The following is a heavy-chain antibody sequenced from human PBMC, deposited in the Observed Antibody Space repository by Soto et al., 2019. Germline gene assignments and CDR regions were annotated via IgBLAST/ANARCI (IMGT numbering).Heavy chain of an antibody. CDR1: GFSLSNAW. Sequence: EVQLVESGGGLVKPGGSLRLSCAASGFSLSNAWMSWVHQLPGKGLEWVGHIKSKTDGGTADYAAPVKGRFTISRHDSKNTLYLQLISLKTDDTRMFYRTSLYYGGGVWGQGPTLTVS. CDR2: IKSKTDGGTA. J-gene: IGHJ6*02. V-gene: IGHV3-15*01. CDR3: TSLYYGGGV.